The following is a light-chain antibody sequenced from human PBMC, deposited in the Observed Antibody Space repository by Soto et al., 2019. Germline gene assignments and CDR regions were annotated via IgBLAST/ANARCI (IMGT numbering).Light chain of an antibody. CDR1: QTIGDY. Sequence: DIPMTQSPSFLSASVGDRVTITCRASQTIGDYLSWYQQTPGKAPRLLIYSASSLQSGVPSRFRGTGSGTDFTLTISSLQPEDFAIYYCQQTYSTLAETFGPGTTVDIK. J-gene: IGKJ3*01. CDR2: SAS. CDR3: QQTYSTLAET. V-gene: IGKV1-39*01.